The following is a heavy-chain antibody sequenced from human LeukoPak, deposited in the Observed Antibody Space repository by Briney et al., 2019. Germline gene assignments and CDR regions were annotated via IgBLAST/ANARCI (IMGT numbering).Heavy chain of an antibody. D-gene: IGHD3-22*01. J-gene: IGHJ4*02. CDR1: GGSISTSNYY. CDR2: IFYSGST. V-gene: IGHV4-39*01. Sequence: SETLSLTCTVSGGSISTSNYYWGWIRHPPGEAREWMGNIFYSGSTYYSPYLKSRVTISVDTSKNQFSLKLSSVTAAVTAVYYCARQAISRYYYDSSGYYSGYWGQGTLVTVSS. CDR3: ARQAISRYYYDSSGYYSGY.